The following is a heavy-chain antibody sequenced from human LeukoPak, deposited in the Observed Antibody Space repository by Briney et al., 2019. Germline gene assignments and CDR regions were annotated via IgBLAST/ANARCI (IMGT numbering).Heavy chain of an antibody. D-gene: IGHD4-17*01. CDR1: GYTFTDYG. CDR3: ARDPRHMVTTKYNAFDI. Sequence: GASVKVSCKTSGYTFTDYGFSWVRQAPGQGLEWMGWISPYNGNTRYTQKFQDSVTMTTDTSAGTAYMELRSLRSDDTAVYYCARDPRHMVTTKYNAFDIWGQGTMVTVSS. V-gene: IGHV1-18*01. CDR2: ISPYNGNT. J-gene: IGHJ3*02.